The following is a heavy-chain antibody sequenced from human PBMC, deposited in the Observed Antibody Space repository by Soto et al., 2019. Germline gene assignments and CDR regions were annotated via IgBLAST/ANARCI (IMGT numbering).Heavy chain of an antibody. Sequence: QVTLKESGPVLVKPTETLTLTCTVSGFSLSNARMGVSWIRQPPGKALEWLAHIFSNDEKSYSTSLKSRLTIPKDSTKRQVVLTMTNMDPVDTATYYCARGIVVRGVPIGTGLLFDLWGRGTLVTVSS. CDR3: ARGIVVRGVPIGTGLLFDL. CDR1: GFSLSNARMG. J-gene: IGHJ2*01. D-gene: IGHD3-10*01. CDR2: IFSNDEK. V-gene: IGHV2-26*01.